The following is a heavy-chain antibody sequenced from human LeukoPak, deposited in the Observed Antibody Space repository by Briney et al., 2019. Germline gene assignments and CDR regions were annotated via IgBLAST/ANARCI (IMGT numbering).Heavy chain of an antibody. D-gene: IGHD6-25*01. Sequence: GGSLRLSCAASGFTFSSYAMHWVRQAPGKGLEWVSGISWNSGSIGYADSVKGRFTISRDNAKNSLYLQMNSLRAEDTALYYCAKIASGWTSGDYWGQGTLVTVSS. CDR1: GFTFSSYA. V-gene: IGHV3-9*01. J-gene: IGHJ4*02. CDR2: ISWNSGSI. CDR3: AKIASGWTSGDY.